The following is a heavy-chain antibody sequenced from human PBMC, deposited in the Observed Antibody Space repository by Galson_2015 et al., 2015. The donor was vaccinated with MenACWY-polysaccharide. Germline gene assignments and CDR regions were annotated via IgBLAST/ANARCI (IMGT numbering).Heavy chain of an antibody. D-gene: IGHD2-21*02. CDR2: IGGSGSNT. CDR1: GFTFSNYA. CDR3: ARIPWWGGACSSGWFDP. V-gene: IGHV3-23*01. Sequence: SLRLSCAASGFTFSNYAMSWVRQAPGRGLEWVSTIGGSGSNTHYADSVKGRFTISRDNSKNTLSLQMNSLRAEDTAVYYCARIPWWGGACSSGWFDPWGQGPLVTVSS. J-gene: IGHJ5*02.